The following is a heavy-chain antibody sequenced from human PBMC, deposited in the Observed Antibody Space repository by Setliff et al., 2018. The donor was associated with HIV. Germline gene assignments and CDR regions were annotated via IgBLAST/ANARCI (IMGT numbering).Heavy chain of an antibody. CDR2: DYPGDSDT. CDR1: GYSFTTYW. J-gene: IGHJ4*02. D-gene: IGHD4-17*01. CDR3: GTLDPNYGDYINY. V-gene: IGHV5-51*01. Sequence: PGETLKISCKTSGYSFTTYWIAWVRQMPGKGLEWMGIDYPGDSDTIYSPAFQGQVTISADKSISPAYLHWSSLKATDTAIYYCGTLDPNYGDYINYRGQGTLVTVSS.